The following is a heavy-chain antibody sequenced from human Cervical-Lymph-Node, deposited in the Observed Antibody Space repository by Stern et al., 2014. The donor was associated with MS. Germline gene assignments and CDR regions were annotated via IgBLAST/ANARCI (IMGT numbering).Heavy chain of an antibody. D-gene: IGHD3/OR15-3a*01. V-gene: IGHV4-39*01. J-gene: IGHJ3*01. CDR2: IYYSGAT. Sequence: VQLVESGPGLVKPSETLSLTCTISGGSVNSNRYYWGWIRQPPGKGLEWIGIIYYSGATFYNPSLKSRVSISMDTSKNQFPLNLSSVTAADTAVYYCGRAGLDDTFDVWGQGTMVTVSS. CDR1: GGSVNSNRYY. CDR3: GRAGLDDTFDV.